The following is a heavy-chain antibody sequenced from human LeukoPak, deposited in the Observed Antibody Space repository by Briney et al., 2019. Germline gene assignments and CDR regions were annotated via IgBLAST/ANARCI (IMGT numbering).Heavy chain of an antibody. V-gene: IGHV3-21*01. CDR2: ISSSSSYI. CDR1: GFTFSSYS. CDR3: ARVSPYDSSGYYPGVGFDP. J-gene: IGHJ5*02. D-gene: IGHD3-22*01. Sequence: GGSLRLSCAASGFTFSSYSMNWVRQAPGKGLEWVSSISSSSSYIYYADSVKGRFTISRDNAKNSLYLQMNSLRAEDTAVYYCARVSPYDSSGYYPGVGFDPWGKGTLVTVSS.